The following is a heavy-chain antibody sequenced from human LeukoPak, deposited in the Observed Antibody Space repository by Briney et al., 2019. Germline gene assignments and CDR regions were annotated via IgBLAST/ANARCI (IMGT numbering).Heavy chain of an antibody. CDR1: GFTFSDQW. CDR2: IKHDGSEK. V-gene: IGHV3-7*01. J-gene: IGHJ4*02. CDR3: SYSNNLNY. Sequence: GGSLRLSCAASGFTFSDQWMNWVRRAPGQGLEWVANIKHDGSEKYYVDSVKGRFTISRDNAKSSLSLQLDNVRAEDTALYYCSYSNNLNYWGQGTLVTVSS. D-gene: IGHD6-13*01.